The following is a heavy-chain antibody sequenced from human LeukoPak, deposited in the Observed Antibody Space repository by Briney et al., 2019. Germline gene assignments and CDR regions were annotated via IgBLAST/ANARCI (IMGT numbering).Heavy chain of an antibody. V-gene: IGHV1-3*01. CDR2: INAGNGNT. Sequence: GASVKVSCKASGYTFTSYAMHWVRQAPGQRLEWMGWINAGNGNTKYSQEFQGRVTITRDTSASTAYMELRSLRSDDTAVYYCARQTTVTTSIDYWGQGTLVTVSS. D-gene: IGHD4-17*01. J-gene: IGHJ4*02. CDR1: GYTFTSYA. CDR3: ARQTTVTTSIDY.